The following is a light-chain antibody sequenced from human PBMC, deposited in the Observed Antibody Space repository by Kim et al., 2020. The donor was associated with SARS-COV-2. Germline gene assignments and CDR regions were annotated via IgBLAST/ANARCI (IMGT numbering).Light chain of an antibody. V-gene: IGKV3-20*01. Sequence: SPGERATLSCRASESINKFYLAWYQHRSGQAPRLLISGPSRRATGIPDRFSVGGSGTDFTLTISSVEPEDFAVYFCQQFDSSPWTFGQGTKVDIK. CDR1: ESINKFY. CDR2: GPS. J-gene: IGKJ1*01. CDR3: QQFDSSPWT.